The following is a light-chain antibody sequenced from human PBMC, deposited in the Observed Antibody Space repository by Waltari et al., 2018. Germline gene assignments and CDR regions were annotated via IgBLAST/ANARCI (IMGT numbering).Light chain of an antibody. CDR2: GAS. J-gene: IGKJ2*01. Sequence: EIVMTQSPATLSVSPGDRVSLSCRASQSVNNNLAWYQQRPGQAPRLLIYGASTRATGVPARFSCSGSGTEFALSISGLQSEDVAVYYCQQYHKWPPFTFGQGTKL. V-gene: IGKV3-15*01. CDR3: QQYHKWPPFT. CDR1: QSVNNN.